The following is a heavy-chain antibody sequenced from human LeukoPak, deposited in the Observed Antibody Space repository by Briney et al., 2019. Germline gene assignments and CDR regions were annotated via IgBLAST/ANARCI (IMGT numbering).Heavy chain of an antibody. V-gene: IGHV4-59*01. Sequence: SETLSLTCTVSGGSISSYYWSWIRQPPGKGLEWIGYIYYSGSTNYNPSLKSRVTISVDTSKNQFSLKLSSVTAADTAVYYCAGLDRWETNYYESSGYGTWGQGTLVTVSS. D-gene: IGHD3-22*01. CDR2: IYYSGST. J-gene: IGHJ5*02. CDR3: AGLDRWETNYYESSGYGT. CDR1: GGSISSYY.